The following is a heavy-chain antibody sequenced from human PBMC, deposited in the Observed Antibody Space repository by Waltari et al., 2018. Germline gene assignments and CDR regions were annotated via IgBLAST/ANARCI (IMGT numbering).Heavy chain of an antibody. D-gene: IGHD3-22*01. Sequence: EVQMVESGGGLVKPGGSLRLSCAASGFTFSSYSMNWVRQAPGKGLEWVPSISSSSSYIYYADSVKGRFTISRDNSKNALYLQMNSLRPEDTAIYYCAKDPTDSKSPREAQPAFDVWGQGTMVAVS. CDR1: GFTFSSYS. V-gene: IGHV3-21*06. CDR3: AKDPTDSKSPREAQPAFDV. J-gene: IGHJ3*01. CDR2: ISSSSSYI.